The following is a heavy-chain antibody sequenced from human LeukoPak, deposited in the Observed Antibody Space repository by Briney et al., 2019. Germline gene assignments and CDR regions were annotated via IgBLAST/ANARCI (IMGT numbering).Heavy chain of an antibody. V-gene: IGHV3-74*03. D-gene: IGHD2/OR15-2a*01. J-gene: IGHJ4*02. CDR1: GFTFNSYW. CDR2: ISTDGSSA. CDR3: ARVNVCPLCHFDY. Sequence: AGGSLRLSCAASGFTFNSYWMHWVRQAPGKGLVWVSRISTDGSSAMYADSVKGRFTISRDNAKNTLYLQMNSLRAEDTAVYYCARVNVCPLCHFDYWGQGTLVTVSS.